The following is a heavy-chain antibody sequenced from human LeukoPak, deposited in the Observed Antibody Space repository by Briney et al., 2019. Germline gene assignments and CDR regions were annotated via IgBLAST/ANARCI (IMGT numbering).Heavy chain of an antibody. D-gene: IGHD1-1*01. CDR2: ISTSSTSK. V-gene: IGHV3-21*01. CDR3: ARGTQPWFDP. J-gene: IGHJ5*02. CDR1: GFTFSSYR. Sequence: PGGSLRLSCAVSGFTFSSYRMSWVRQAPGKGLEWVSSISTSSTSKYYADSVKGRFTISRDNAKNSVYLQMNSLRAEDTAVYYCARGTQPWFDPWGQGTLVTVSS.